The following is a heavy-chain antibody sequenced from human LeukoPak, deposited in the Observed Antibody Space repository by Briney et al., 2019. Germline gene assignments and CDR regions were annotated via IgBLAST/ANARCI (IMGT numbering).Heavy chain of an antibody. J-gene: IGHJ5*02. D-gene: IGHD1-26*01. V-gene: IGHV4-39*01. Sequence: SETLSLTCTVSGGSISSSSYYWAWVRQPPGRGLEWIGSIYYSGNTYYNPSLKSRITLSVDTSKNQFSLKLSSVTAADSAVYYCARRNSGNYYGLFDPWGQGTLVTVSS. CDR2: IYYSGNT. CDR1: GGSISSSSYY. CDR3: ARRNSGNYYGLFDP.